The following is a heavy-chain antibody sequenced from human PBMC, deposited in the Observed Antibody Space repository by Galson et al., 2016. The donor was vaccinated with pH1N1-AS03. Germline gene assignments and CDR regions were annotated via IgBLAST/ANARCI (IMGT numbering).Heavy chain of an antibody. D-gene: IGHD2-15*01. CDR3: VTDGTFGSTIEH. CDR1: GFTFSKTG. Sequence: SLRLSCAASGFTFSKTGMNWVRQAPGKGPEWVSSIDEGGSHPCSADSLQGRFTISRDNTKNSLFLHMNSLRAEDTAVYYCVTDGTFGSTIEHWGQGTLVTVSS. V-gene: IGHV3-21*01. J-gene: IGHJ4*02. CDR2: IDEGGSHP.